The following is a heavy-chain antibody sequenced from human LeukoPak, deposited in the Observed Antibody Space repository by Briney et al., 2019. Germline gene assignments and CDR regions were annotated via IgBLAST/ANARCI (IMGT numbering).Heavy chain of an antibody. J-gene: IGHJ2*01. Sequence: SETLSLTCAVSGGSISSGGYYWGWIRQPPGKGLEWIGSIYYSGSTYYNPSLKSRVTISVDTSKNQFSLKLSSVTAADTAVYYCAGGLNWYLGLWGRGTLVTVSS. CDR3: AGGLNWYLGL. CDR2: IYYSGST. V-gene: IGHV4-39*01. CDR1: GGSISSGGYY. D-gene: IGHD2-15*01.